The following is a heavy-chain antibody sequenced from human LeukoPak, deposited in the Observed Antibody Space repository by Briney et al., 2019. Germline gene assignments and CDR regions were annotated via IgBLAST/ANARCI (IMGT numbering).Heavy chain of an antibody. V-gene: IGHV1-18*01. CDR3: ARDGSGGHFDY. D-gene: IGHD6-19*01. CDR2: ISAYNGNT. Sequence: GASVKVSCKASGYTFTSYGFSWVRQAPGQGLEWMGWISAYNGNTNYAQKLQGRVTITADESTSTAYMELSSLRSEDTAVYYCARDGSGGHFDYWGQGTLVTVSS. J-gene: IGHJ4*02. CDR1: GYTFTSYG.